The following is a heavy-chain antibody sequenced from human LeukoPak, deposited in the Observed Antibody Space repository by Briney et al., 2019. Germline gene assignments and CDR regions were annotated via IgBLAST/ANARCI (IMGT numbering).Heavy chain of an antibody. CDR1: GLTVSSIY. Sequence: PGGSLRLSCAASGLTVSSIYMNWVRQAPGKGLEWVSIIYSDGSAYYADSVRGRFTISRDDSNNTLSLQMNNLKPEDSAVYYCARDVPAPHWSQGTLVTVSS. D-gene: IGHD2-2*01. CDR2: IYSDGSA. CDR3: ARDVPAPH. J-gene: IGHJ1*01. V-gene: IGHV3-66*02.